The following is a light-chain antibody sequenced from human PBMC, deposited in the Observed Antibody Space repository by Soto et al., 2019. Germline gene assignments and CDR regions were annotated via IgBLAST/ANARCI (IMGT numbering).Light chain of an antibody. V-gene: IGLV2-8*01. CDR1: SSDVGGYNY. J-gene: IGLJ1*01. CDR2: EVT. CDR3: CSFAGTNSFV. Sequence: QSALTQPPSASGSPGQSVTISCTGTSSDVGGYNYVSWYQQRPDKAPKLIIYEVTNRPSGVPDRVFGSKSGNTASLTVSGLQADDEGDYYCCSFAGTNSFVFGSGTKVTVL.